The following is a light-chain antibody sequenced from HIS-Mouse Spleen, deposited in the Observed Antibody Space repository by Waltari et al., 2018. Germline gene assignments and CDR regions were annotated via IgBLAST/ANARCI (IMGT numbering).Light chain of an antibody. CDR1: GSRSYY. Sequence: SSELTQDPAVSVAWGQPVRIKCQGDGSRSYYATWYQQKPGQAPVLVIYGKNNRPSGIPDRFSGSSSGNTASLTITGAQAEDEADYYCNSRDSSGNHVVFGGGTKLTVL. CDR2: GKN. V-gene: IGLV3-19*01. CDR3: NSRDSSGNHVV. J-gene: IGLJ2*01.